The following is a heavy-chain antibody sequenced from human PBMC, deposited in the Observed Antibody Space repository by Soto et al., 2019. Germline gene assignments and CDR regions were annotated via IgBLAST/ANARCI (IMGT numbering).Heavy chain of an antibody. V-gene: IGHV4-39*01. J-gene: IGHJ6*03. CDR2: IYYSGST. Sequence: SETLSLTCTVSGGSISSSSYYWGWIRQPPGKGLEWIGSIYYSGSTYYNPSLKSRVAISVDTSKNQFSLKLSSVTAADTAVYYCARQGYCSSTSCYAGYYYYMDVWGKGTTVTAP. CDR1: GGSISSSSYY. D-gene: IGHD2-2*01. CDR3: ARQGYCSSTSCYAGYYYYMDV.